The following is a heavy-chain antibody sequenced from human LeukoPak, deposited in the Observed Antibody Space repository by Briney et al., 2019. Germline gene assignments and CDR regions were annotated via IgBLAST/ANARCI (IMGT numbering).Heavy chain of an antibody. D-gene: IGHD3-22*01. Sequence: ASVKVSCKASGYTFTSYDINWVRKATGQGLEWMGWMNPNSGNTGYAQKFQGRGTITRNTSLSTAYMELSSLGSEDTAVYYCAREVYYDCSGYYNWGQGTLVTVSS. J-gene: IGHJ4*02. V-gene: IGHV1-8*03. CDR3: AREVYYDCSGYYN. CDR2: MNPNSGNT. CDR1: GYTFTSYD.